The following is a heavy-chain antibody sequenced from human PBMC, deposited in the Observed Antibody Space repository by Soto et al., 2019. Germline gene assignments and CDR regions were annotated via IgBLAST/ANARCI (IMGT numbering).Heavy chain of an antibody. Sequence: QVQLQQWGAGLLKPSETLSLTCAVYGRSFNGYYWTWIRQPPGTGLEWIGEINHSGSTNYNPSLKSRVTISVDTSKNQFSLKLTSVTAADTAVYYCARDKITGLFDYWGQGTLATVSS. CDR1: GRSFNGYY. J-gene: IGHJ4*02. CDR3: ARDKITGLFDY. D-gene: IGHD2-8*02. CDR2: INHSGST. V-gene: IGHV4-34*01.